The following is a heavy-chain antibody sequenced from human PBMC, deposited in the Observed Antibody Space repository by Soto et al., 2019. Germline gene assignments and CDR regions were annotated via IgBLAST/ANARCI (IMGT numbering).Heavy chain of an antibody. Sequence: ASVKVSCKASGYTFTSYGISWVRQAPGQGLEWMGWISAYNGNTNYAQKLQGRVTMTTDTSTSTAYMELGSLRSDDTAVYYCARDPEEPNHGRYGEFDYFDYWGQGTLVTVSS. CDR1: GYTFTSYG. V-gene: IGHV1-18*01. J-gene: IGHJ4*02. CDR2: ISAYNGNT. D-gene: IGHD3-10*01. CDR3: ARDPEEPNHGRYGEFDYFDY.